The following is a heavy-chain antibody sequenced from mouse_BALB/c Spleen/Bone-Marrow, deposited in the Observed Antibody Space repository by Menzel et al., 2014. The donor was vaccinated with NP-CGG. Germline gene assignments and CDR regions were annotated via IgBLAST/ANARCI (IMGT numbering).Heavy chain of an antibody. V-gene: IGHV1-20*02. J-gene: IGHJ4*01. CDR3: ARGGLLRAMDY. CDR1: DYSFTGYF. CDR2: INPYNGDT. Sequence: VQLQQPGPELVKPGASVKISCKASDYSFTGYFMNWVMQSHGKSLEWIGRINPYNGDTFYNQKFKGKATLTVDKSSSTAHMELRSLASEDSAVYYCARGGLLRAMDYWGQGTSVTVSS. D-gene: IGHD2-3*01.